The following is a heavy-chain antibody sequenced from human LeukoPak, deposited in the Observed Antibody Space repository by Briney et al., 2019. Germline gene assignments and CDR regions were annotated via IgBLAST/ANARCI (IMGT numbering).Heavy chain of an antibody. Sequence: GGSLRLSCAASGFTFSSYAVNWVRQAPGKGLEWVSTISGRGDYTYYADSVKGRFTISRDNSKNTLYLQMNSLRAEDTALYFCARDDRSGVVVAALDYWGRGTLVTVSS. J-gene: IGHJ4*02. V-gene: IGHV3-23*01. D-gene: IGHD3-22*01. CDR1: GFTFSSYA. CDR3: ARDDRSGVVVAALDY. CDR2: ISGRGDYT.